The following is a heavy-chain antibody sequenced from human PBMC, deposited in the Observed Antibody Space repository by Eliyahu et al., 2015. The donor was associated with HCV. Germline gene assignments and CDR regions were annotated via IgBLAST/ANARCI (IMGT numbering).Heavy chain of an antibody. CDR3: ASGGGGIAVAGTGGWFDP. Sequence: QVQLQESGPGLVKPSETLSLTCTVSXGXIXXYYXSWIRPPPGKGXEWIGYIXYSGSPNYNPSLKSRVTISVDTSKXQFSLNLTSVTAADTAVYYCASGGGGIAVAGTGGWFDPWGQGTLVTVSS. D-gene: IGHD6-19*01. CDR2: IXYSGSP. V-gene: IGHV4-59*12. J-gene: IGHJ5*02. CDR1: XGXIXXYY.